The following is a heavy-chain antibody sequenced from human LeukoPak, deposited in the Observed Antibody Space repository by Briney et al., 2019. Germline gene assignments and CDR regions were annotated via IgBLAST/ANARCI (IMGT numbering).Heavy chain of an antibody. V-gene: IGHV4-39*01. Sequence: SETLSLTCTVSGGSISSYYWGWIRQPPGKGLEWIGSIYYSGSTYYNPSLKSRVTISVDTSKNQFSLKLSSVTAADTAVYYCARQNYDFWSGYSYNWFDPWGQGTLVTVSS. J-gene: IGHJ5*02. D-gene: IGHD3-3*01. CDR2: IYYSGST. CDR1: GGSISSYY. CDR3: ARQNYDFWSGYSYNWFDP.